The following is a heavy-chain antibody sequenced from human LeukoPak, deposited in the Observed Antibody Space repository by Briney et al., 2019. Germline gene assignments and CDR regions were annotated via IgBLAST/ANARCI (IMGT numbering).Heavy chain of an antibody. Sequence: GGSLRLSCAASGFTFSNFWMGWVRQAPGKGLEWVANIKQDETEKFYLGSVKGRFTISRDNSKNTLYLQMNSLRAEDTAVYYCARDPGGRNSYYYGMDVWGQGTTVTVSS. CDR2: IKQDETEK. D-gene: IGHD1-26*01. V-gene: IGHV3-7*03. CDR1: GFTFSNFW. J-gene: IGHJ6*02. CDR3: ARDPGGRNSYYYGMDV.